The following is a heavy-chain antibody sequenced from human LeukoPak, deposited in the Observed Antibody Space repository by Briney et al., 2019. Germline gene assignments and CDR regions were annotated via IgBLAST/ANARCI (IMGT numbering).Heavy chain of an antibody. CDR2: MNPNSGGT. CDR1: GYTFTSYD. V-gene: IGHV1-2*02. J-gene: IGHJ3*02. CDR3: ARNKLVGATHTYDAFDI. Sequence: ASVKVSCKASGYTFTSYDINWVRQATGQGLEWMGWMNPNSGGTNYAQKFQGRVTMTRDTSISTAYMELSRLRSDDTAVYYCARNKLVGATHTYDAFDIWGQGTMVTVSS. D-gene: IGHD1-26*01.